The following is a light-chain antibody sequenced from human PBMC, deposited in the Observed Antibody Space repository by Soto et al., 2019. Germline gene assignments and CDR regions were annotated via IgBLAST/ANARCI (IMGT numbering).Light chain of an antibody. J-gene: IGLJ1*01. CDR2: DVN. V-gene: IGLV2-14*01. Sequence: QSVLTQPASVSDSPGQSITISCIGTSSDIGGFIHVSWHQQHPGKAPKLIIYDVNNRPAGGSNRFSGSKTGNTASLIISGLQAADEADYYCCSYEGRFFFGTGTKVTVL. CDR1: SSDIGGFIH. CDR3: CSYEGRFF.